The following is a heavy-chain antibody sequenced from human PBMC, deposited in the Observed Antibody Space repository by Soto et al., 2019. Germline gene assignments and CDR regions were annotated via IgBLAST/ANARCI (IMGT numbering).Heavy chain of an antibody. CDR2: ISASNGNT. CDR1: GYSLSIYG. CDR3: ARAGATVTSHFDY. Sequence: QVQLVQSGAEVKQPGASVKVSCKASGYSLSIYGISWVRQAPGQGLEWMGWISASNGNTNYAQKLQGRVSMTTDTSTSAAYMELRSLRSDDTAVYYCARAGATVTSHFDYWGQGTLVTVSS. V-gene: IGHV1-18*01. J-gene: IGHJ4*02. D-gene: IGHD4-17*01.